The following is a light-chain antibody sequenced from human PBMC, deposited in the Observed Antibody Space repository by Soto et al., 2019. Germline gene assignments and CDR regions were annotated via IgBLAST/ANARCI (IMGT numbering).Light chain of an antibody. CDR3: QQYYSTPYT. Sequence: DIVMTQSPDSLAVSLGERATINCKSSQNLLYSSNNDDKNYLAWYQQKPGPPPRLLIYWASTRESGVPDRFSGSGSGTDFTLTISSLQAEDVAVYYCQQYYSTPYTFGQGTKLEIK. CDR2: WAS. CDR1: QNLLYSSNNDDKNY. V-gene: IGKV4-1*01. J-gene: IGKJ2*01.